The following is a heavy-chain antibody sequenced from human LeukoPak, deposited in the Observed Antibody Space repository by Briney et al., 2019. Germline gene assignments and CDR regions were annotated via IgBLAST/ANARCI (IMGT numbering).Heavy chain of an antibody. J-gene: IGHJ3*02. CDR3: ARSHDWNYAFDI. CDR1: GYTFVTYG. Sequence: ASVKVCCKASGYTFVTYGINWVRQAPGQGPEWMGRISGHNGNTKYGQSHQGRVTMTTDTSTSTAYMELRSLRSDDTAIYYCARSHDWNYAFDIWGQGTMVIVSS. CDR2: ISGHNGNT. D-gene: IGHD1-7*01. V-gene: IGHV1-18*01.